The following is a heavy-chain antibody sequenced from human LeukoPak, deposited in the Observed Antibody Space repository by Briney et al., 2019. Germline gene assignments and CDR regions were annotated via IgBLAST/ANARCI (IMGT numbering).Heavy chain of an antibody. Sequence: EASVKVSCKASGYTFTSYGISWVRQAPGQGLEWMGWISAYNGNTNYAQKLQGRVTMTRDMSTSTVYMELGSLRSEDTAVYYCARGPRIAVAGPRGHDAFDIWGQGTMVTVSS. CDR2: ISAYNGNT. J-gene: IGHJ3*02. V-gene: IGHV1-18*01. CDR3: ARGPRIAVAGPRGHDAFDI. CDR1: GYTFTSYG. D-gene: IGHD6-19*01.